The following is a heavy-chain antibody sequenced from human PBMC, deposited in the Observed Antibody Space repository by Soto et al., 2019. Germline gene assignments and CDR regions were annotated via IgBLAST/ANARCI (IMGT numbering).Heavy chain of an antibody. V-gene: IGHV4-31*03. CDR1: GGSISSGGYY. CDR3: ARSSPSGIAAPGQLSDDY. J-gene: IGHJ4*02. D-gene: IGHD6-13*01. Sequence: HVQLQESGPGLVKPSQTLSLTCTVSGGSISSGGYYWSWIRQHPGKGLEWIGDIYYSGSTYYNPSLTLRVTISLDTSKNQFSLKLSSVTAAHTAVYYCARSSPSGIAAPGQLSDDYWGQGTLVTVSS. CDR2: IYYSGST.